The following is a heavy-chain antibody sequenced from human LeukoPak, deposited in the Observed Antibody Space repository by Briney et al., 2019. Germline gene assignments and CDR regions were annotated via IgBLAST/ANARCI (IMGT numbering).Heavy chain of an antibody. V-gene: IGHV1-69*13. CDR3: ARDLGSYDAFDI. CDR2: IIPIFGTA. J-gene: IGHJ3*02. D-gene: IGHD1-26*01. CDR1: GGTFSSYA. Sequence: SVKVSCRASGGTFSSYAISWVRQAPGQGLEWMGGIIPIFGTASYAQKFQGRVTITADESTSTAYMELSSLRSEDTAVYYCARDLGSYDAFDIWGQGTMVTVSS.